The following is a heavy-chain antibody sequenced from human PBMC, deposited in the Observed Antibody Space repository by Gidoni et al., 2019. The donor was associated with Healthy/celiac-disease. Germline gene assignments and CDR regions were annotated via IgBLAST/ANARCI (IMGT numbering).Heavy chain of an antibody. V-gene: IGHV4-61*02. CDR1: GGSISSGIYY. J-gene: IGHJ4*02. D-gene: IGHD1-26*01. Sequence: TVSGGSISSGIYYWSWIRQPAGKVLEWIGRIYTSGGTHYNPSLKSRVTISVDTSKNQFSLKLSSVTAAYSAVYYCGRGRLAGSYLEIDYWGQGTMVTVAS. CDR3: GRGRLAGSYLEIDY. CDR2: IYTSGGT.